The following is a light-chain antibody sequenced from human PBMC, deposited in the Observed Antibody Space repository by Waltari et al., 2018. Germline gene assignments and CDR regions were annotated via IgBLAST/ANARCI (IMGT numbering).Light chain of an antibody. J-gene: IGLJ1*01. V-gene: IGLV2-8*01. CDR1: SSDVGSYNN. CDR2: YVS. Sequence: QSALTQPPSASGSPGQSVTLPCTGTSSDVGSYNNVSWYHQHPGKAPKLMILYVSKRFSGVPDRFSGSKSANTASLTVSGLQAEDEADYYCSSYAGNNFYVFGTGTTVTVL. CDR3: SSYAGNNFYV.